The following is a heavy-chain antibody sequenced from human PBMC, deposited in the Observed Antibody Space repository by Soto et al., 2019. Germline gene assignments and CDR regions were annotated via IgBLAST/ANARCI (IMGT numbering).Heavy chain of an antibody. Sequence: QVQLQESGPGVAQPSETLSLTCTVSGGSINNYYWSWIRQPPGKGLEWLGYINYSGSTNYNPSLTRRVTITENPSKNQFSLTLSSVTAADTVVYYCARLTPIKLSRLSYAYHYLGVWGKRTTVTVSS. D-gene: IGHD2-8*01. V-gene: IGHV4-59*08. J-gene: IGHJ6*03. CDR2: INYSGST. CDR1: GGSINNYY. CDR3: ARLTPIKLSRLSYAYHYLGV.